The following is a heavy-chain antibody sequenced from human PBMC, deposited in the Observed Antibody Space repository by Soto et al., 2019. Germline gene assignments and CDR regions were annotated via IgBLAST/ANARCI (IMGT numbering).Heavy chain of an antibody. V-gene: IGHV4-34*01. CDR2: INHSGST. CDR1: GGSFSGYY. Sequence: SETLSLTCAVYGGSFSGYYWSWIRQPPGKGLEWIGEINHSGSTNYNPSLKSRVTISVDTSKNQFSLKLSSVTAADTAVYYCARKFIRYCSSTSCYATSHNWLDPRGQGTLVTVSS. CDR3: ARKFIRYCSSTSCYATSHNWLDP. D-gene: IGHD2-2*01. J-gene: IGHJ5*02.